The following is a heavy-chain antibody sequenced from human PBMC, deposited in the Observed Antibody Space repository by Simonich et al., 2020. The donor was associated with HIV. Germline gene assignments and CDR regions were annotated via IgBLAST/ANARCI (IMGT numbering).Heavy chain of an antibody. J-gene: IGHJ3*02. CDR3: ARDLSGDAFDI. V-gene: IGHV3-33*01. Sequence: QVQLVESGGGVVQPGRSLRLSCAASGFTFRSYGMHWVRQAPGKGLELVEVIWYEGSNKYYIDSVKGRFTISRDNSKNTLYLQMNSLRAEDTAVYYCARDLSGDAFDIWGQGTMVTVST. CDR1: GFTFRSYG. D-gene: IGHD1-26*01. CDR2: IWYEGSNK.